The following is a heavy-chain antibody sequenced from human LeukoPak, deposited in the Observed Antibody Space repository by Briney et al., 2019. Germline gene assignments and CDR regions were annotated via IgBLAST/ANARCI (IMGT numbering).Heavy chain of an antibody. CDR2: INPNSGGT. J-gene: IGHJ6*02. CDR1: GYTFTGYY. CDR3: ARSLAYCGGDCYPSLGYYGMDV. V-gene: IGHV1-2*06. Sequence: ASVKVSCKASGYTFTGYYMHWVRQAPGQGLEWMGRINPNSGGTNYAQKFQGRVTMTSDTSISTAYMELSRLRSDDTAVYYCARSLAYCGGDCYPSLGYYGMDVWGQGTTVTVSS. D-gene: IGHD2-21*02.